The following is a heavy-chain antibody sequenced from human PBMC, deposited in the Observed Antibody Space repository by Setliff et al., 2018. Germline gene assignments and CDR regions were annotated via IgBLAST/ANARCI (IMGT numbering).Heavy chain of an antibody. V-gene: IGHV4-39*07. CDR3: ARNPDFLQYSFDL. D-gene: IGHD5-12*01. CDR2: INYYGSIFDDRTTYST. J-gene: IGHJ2*01. Sequence: TSETLSLTCTVSGGSISNSTFYWGWIRQPPGKGLEWIGSINYYGSIFDDRTTYSTYYNPSLKSRATISIDTSKSQFSLKLSSMTAADTALYYCARNPDFLQYSFDLWGRGTLVTVSA. CDR1: GGSISNSTFY.